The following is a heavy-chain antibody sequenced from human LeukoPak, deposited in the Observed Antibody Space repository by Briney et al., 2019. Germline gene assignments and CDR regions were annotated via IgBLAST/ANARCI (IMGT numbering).Heavy chain of an antibody. J-gene: IGHJ3*02. Sequence: GGSLRLSCAASGFTFSSYGMHWVRQAPGKGLEWVAVIWYDGSNKYYADSVKGRFAISRDNSKNTLYLQMNSLRAEDTAVYYCAREDYGDYVDAFDIWGQGTMVTVSS. CDR3: AREDYGDYVDAFDI. CDR2: IWYDGSNK. CDR1: GFTFSSYG. D-gene: IGHD4-17*01. V-gene: IGHV3-33*01.